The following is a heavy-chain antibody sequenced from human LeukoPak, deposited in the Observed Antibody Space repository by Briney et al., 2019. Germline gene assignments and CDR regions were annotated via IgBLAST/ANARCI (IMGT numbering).Heavy chain of an antibody. CDR3: ASEISSSWSYFDY. CDR1: GYTFTSYG. Sequence: SVKVSCKASGYTFTSYGISWVRQAPGQGLEWMGGIIPIFGTANYAQKFQGRVTITADESTSTAYMELSSLRSEDTAVYYCASEISSSWSYFDYWGQGTLVTVSS. V-gene: IGHV1-69*13. J-gene: IGHJ4*02. CDR2: IIPIFGTA. D-gene: IGHD6-13*01.